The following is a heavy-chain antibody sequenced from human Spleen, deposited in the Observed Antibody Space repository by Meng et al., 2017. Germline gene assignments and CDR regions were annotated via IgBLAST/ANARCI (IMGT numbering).Heavy chain of an antibody. Sequence: GESLKISCAVSGLTFSSNAMSWVRQAPGKGLEWVSGIGSDRNTHYADSVKGRFTISRDNSKNTLYLQMNSLSPEDTALYYCAKDTPWGAMMDYYYGMDVWGQGITV. CDR3: AKDTPWGAMMDYYYGMDV. CDR2: IGSDRNT. D-gene: IGHD3-16*01. V-gene: IGHV3-23*01. J-gene: IGHJ6*01. CDR1: GLTFSSNA.